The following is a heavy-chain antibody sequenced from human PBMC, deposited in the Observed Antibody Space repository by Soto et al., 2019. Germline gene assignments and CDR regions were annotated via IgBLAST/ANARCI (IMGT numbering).Heavy chain of an antibody. CDR1: GFTFSSYG. CDR3: AKGGGLSGSYYISSSYYFDY. V-gene: IGHV3-30*18. J-gene: IGHJ4*02. CDR2: ISYDGSNT. D-gene: IGHD1-26*01. Sequence: GGSLRLSCAASGFTFSSYGMHWVRQAPGKGLEWVAIISYDGSNTYYADSVKGRFTISRDNSKNTLYLQMNSLRAEDTSVYYCAKGGGLSGSYYISSSYYFDYWGQGTLVTVSS.